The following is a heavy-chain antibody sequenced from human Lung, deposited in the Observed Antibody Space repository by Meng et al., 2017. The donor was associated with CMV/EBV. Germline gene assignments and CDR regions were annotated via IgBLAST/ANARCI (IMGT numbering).Heavy chain of an antibody. J-gene: IGHJ5*02. D-gene: IGHD2-15*01. V-gene: IGHV1-8*01. CDR2: MNPNSGNT. CDR3: ARGHCSGGSCPVFDP. Sequence: DEGTKPVAAVKVSCKASGYTITSYDINWVRQATGQGLEWTGRMNPNSGNTGSAQKFQGRVTMTRNTSISTAYMELSSLRSEDTAAYYCARGHCSGGSCPVFDPWGQGTLVTVSS. CDR1: GYTITSYD.